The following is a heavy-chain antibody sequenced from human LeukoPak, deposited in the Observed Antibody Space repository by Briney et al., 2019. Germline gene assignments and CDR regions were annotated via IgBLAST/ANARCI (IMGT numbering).Heavy chain of an antibody. CDR1: GYSIRSGYY. D-gene: IGHD6-6*01. Sequence: SETLSLTCAVSGYSIRSGYYWCWIRQPPGEGLEWIGIIYQSGSTYYNPSLKSRVTISVDTSKNHFSLKLSSVTAADTALYYCARSEYGSSSGYYYYMDVWGKGTTVTVSS. V-gene: IGHV4-38-2*01. CDR3: ARSEYGSSSGYYYYMDV. CDR2: IYQSGST. J-gene: IGHJ6*03.